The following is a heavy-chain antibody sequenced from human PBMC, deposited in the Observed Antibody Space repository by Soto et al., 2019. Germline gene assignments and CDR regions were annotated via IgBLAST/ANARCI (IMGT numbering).Heavy chain of an antibody. Sequence: QVQLVQSGAEVKKPGSSVKVSCKASGGTFSSYTISWVRQAPGQGLEWMGRIIPILGIANYAQKFQGRVTITADKSTSTAYMELRSLRSEDTAVYYCARVPDSGSYYIDYWGQGTLVTVSS. J-gene: IGHJ4*02. CDR3: ARVPDSGSYYIDY. CDR2: IIPILGIA. D-gene: IGHD1-26*01. CDR1: GGTFSSYT. V-gene: IGHV1-69*02.